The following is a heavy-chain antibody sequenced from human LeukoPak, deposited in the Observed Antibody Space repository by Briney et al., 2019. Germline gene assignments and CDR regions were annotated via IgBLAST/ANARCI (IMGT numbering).Heavy chain of an antibody. Sequence: GSLRLSCAASGFTVSSNYMSWVRQPPGKGLEWIGEINHSGSTNYNPSLKSRVTISVDKSNNEFSLRLTSVTAADTAIYFCAKDLGSSTPRDNWGPGTLVTVSS. D-gene: IGHD6-13*01. J-gene: IGHJ4*02. CDR3: AKDLGSSTPRDN. V-gene: IGHV4-34*08. CDR1: GFTVSSNY. CDR2: INHSGST.